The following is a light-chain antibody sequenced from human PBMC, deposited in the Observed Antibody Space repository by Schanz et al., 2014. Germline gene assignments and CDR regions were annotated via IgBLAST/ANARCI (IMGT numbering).Light chain of an antibody. CDR1: QSVSSSY. Sequence: EIVLTQSPGTLSLSPGERATLSCRASQSVSSSYLAWYQQKPGQAPRLLIYGASSRATGIPDRFSGSGSGTDFILTISRLDPEDIAVYYCQQFSSAPFSFGPGTRVDVK. J-gene: IGKJ3*01. V-gene: IGKV3-20*01. CDR3: QQFSSAPFS. CDR2: GAS.